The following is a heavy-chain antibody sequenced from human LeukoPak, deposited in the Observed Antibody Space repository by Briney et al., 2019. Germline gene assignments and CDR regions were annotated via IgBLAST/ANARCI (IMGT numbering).Heavy chain of an antibody. V-gene: IGHV3-30*02. CDR3: ARGFTSWPQGPYHFDY. CDR2: IESNGHEK. D-gene: IGHD2-2*01. J-gene: IGHJ4*02. Sequence: GGTLRLSCAVSGFTFSDYAMHWVRQAPGRGLEWVASIESNGHEKYSSDSLKGRFTISRDNSKNTLYLQMNTLRPEDTAVFYCARGFTSWPQGPYHFDYWGQGILITVSS. CDR1: GFTFSDYA.